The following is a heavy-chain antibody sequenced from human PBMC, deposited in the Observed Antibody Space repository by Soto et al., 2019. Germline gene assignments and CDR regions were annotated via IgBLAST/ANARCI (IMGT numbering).Heavy chain of an antibody. Sequence: SQTLSLTCAISGDSVSSNSAAWNWIRQSPSRGLEWLGRTYYRSKWYNDYAVSVKSRITINPDTSKNQFSLQLNSVTPEDTAVYYCARGSITIFGVAHVNPDYWGQGTLVTVSS. V-gene: IGHV6-1*01. D-gene: IGHD3-3*01. CDR2: TYYRSKWYN. CDR3: ARGSITIFGVAHVNPDY. J-gene: IGHJ4*02. CDR1: GDSVSSNSAA.